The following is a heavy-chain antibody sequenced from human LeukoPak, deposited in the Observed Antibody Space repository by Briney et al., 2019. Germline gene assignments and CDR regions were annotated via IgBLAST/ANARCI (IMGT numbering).Heavy chain of an antibody. V-gene: IGHV4-31*03. CDR3: ARRASGTAMVLFDY. CDR2: IYYSGST. J-gene: IGHJ4*02. Sequence: PSETPSLTCTVSGGSISSGGYYWSRIRQHPGKGLEWIGYIYYSGSTYYNPSLKSRVTISVDTSKNQFSLKLSSVTAADTAVYYCARRASGTAMVLFDYWGQGTLVTVSS. CDR1: GGSISSGGYY. D-gene: IGHD5-18*01.